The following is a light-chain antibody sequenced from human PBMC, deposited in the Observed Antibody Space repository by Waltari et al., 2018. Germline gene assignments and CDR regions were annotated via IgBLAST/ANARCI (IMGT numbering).Light chain of an antibody. CDR1: QSVSRA. CDR3: QHYLRLPVT. J-gene: IGKJ1*01. V-gene: IGKV3-20*01. CDR2: GAS. Sequence: EIVLTQSPGPLSLSLGERATVSCRTSQSVSRALAWYQQKPGQAPRLLIYGASTRATGIPAMFSGSGSGTDFSLTISRLEPDDFAVYYCQHYLRLPVTFGQGTTVEI.